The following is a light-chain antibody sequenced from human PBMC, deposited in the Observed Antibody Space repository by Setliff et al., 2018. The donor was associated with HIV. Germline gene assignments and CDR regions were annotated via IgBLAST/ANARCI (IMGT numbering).Light chain of an antibody. J-gene: IGLJ1*01. V-gene: IGLV2-14*03. CDR2: DVS. Sequence: QSVLTQPASVSGSPGQSITISCIGTSSDVGGYDFVSWYQQRPGKAPKLIIFDVSERPSGVSYRFSGSKSGNTASLTISGLQTEDEADYFCASYRSPATYVFGIGTKVTVL. CDR3: ASYRSPATYV. CDR1: SSDVGGYDF.